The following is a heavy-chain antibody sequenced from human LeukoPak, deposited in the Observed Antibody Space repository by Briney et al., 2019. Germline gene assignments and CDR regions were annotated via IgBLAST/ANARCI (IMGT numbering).Heavy chain of an antibody. J-gene: IGHJ4*02. CDR1: GGSFSGYY. D-gene: IGHD5-18*01. CDR3: ARGGVTAMANY. CDR2: INHSGST. V-gene: IGHV4-34*01. Sequence: PSETLSLTCAVYGGSFSGYYWSWIRQPPGKGLEWIGEINHSGSTNYNPSLKSRVTISVDTSKNQFSLKLSSVTAADTAVYYCARGGVTAMANYWGQGTLVTVSS.